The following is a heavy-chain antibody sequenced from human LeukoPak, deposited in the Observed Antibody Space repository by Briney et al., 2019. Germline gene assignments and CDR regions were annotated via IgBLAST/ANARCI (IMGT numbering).Heavy chain of an antibody. Sequence: SETLSLTCSVSGYSISNGYDWGWIRQPPGKRLEWFGSIFHSGSTYYTPSLKSRVTISVDKSKNQISLQVTSVTASDTAGYYCARGFYYDSGAYYPNWFDPWGQGTLVTVSS. CDR3: ARGFYYDSGAYYPNWFDP. D-gene: IGHD3-22*01. CDR1: GYSISNGYD. J-gene: IGHJ5*02. V-gene: IGHV4-38-2*01. CDR2: IFHSGST.